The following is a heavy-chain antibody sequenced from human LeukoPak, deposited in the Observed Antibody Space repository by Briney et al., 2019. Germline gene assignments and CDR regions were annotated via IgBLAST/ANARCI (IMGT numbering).Heavy chain of an antibody. CDR3: TSRSHMFGGAFDI. V-gene: IGHV3-15*01. J-gene: IGHJ3*02. CDR2: IKSKTDGGTT. Sequence: GGSLRLSCAASGFTFNTYAMSWVRRAPGRGLEWVGRIKSKTDGGTTDYAAPVKGRFTISRDDSKNTLSLQMNSLKTEDTAVYYCTSRSHMFGGAFDIWGQGTMVTVSS. CDR1: GFTFNTYA. D-gene: IGHD3-16*01.